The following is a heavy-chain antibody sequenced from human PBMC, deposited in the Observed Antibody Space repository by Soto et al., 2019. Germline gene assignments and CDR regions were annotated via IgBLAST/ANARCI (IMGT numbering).Heavy chain of an antibody. CDR1: GFTCSGYW. D-gene: IGHD2-21*02. V-gene: IGHV3-74*01. J-gene: IGHJ4*02. Sequence: PGGSLRLSCAASGFTCSGYWMHWVRQGPGKGLVWVSRVNSDKSSASYADSVKGRFTISRDNAKNTLYLQMSSLRVEDTALYYCVCFECGRTAVVTAMEANGYWGQGTLVTVSS. CDR2: VNSDKSSA. CDR3: VCFECGRTAVVTAMEANGY.